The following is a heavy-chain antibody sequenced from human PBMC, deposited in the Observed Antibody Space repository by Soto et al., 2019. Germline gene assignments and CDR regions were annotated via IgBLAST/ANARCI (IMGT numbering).Heavy chain of an antibody. CDR1: GYDFSKFD. J-gene: IGHJ5*02. Sequence: QIQLVQSGAELKRPGASVRVSCEASGYDFSKFDISWLRQAPGQGPEWMGRISPKSANTNYVQRFQGRVTMTADTSTSTAYMEVRRLRSDDTAVYYCATSYDSGFDPWGQGTLVTVSS. D-gene: IGHD3-3*01. CDR3: ATSYDSGFDP. CDR2: ISPKSANT. V-gene: IGHV1-18*01.